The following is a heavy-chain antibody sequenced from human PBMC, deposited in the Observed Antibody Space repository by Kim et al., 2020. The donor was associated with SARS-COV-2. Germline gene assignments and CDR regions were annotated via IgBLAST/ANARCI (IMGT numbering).Heavy chain of an antibody. V-gene: IGHV3-13*01. CDR2: MGTAGDT. CDR3: ARGAVRREYYYYYMDV. Sequence: GGSLRLSCAASGFTFSSYDMHWVRQATGKGLEWVSAMGTAGDTNYPGSVKGRFTISRENAKNSLYLQMNSLRAGDTAVYYCARGAVRREYYYYYMDVWGKGTPVTVSS. J-gene: IGHJ6*03. CDR1: GFTFSSYD. D-gene: IGHD3-10*01.